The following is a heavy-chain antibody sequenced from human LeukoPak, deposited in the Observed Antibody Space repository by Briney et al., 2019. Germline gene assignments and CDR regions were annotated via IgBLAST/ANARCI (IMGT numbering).Heavy chain of an antibody. V-gene: IGHV4-59*01. CDR3: AGERDYYYDSSGHFDY. CDR1: GGSISSYY. Sequence: SETLSLTCTVSGGSISSYYWSWIRQPPGKGLEWIGYIYYSGSTNYNPSLKSRVTISVDTSKNQFSLKLSSVTAADTAVYYCAGERDYYYDSSGHFDYWGQGTLVPVSS. J-gene: IGHJ4*02. CDR2: IYYSGST. D-gene: IGHD3-22*01.